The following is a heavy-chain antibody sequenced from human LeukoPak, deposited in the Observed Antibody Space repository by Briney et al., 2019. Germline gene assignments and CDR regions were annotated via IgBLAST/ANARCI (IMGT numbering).Heavy chain of an antibody. CDR2: IYYSGST. V-gene: IGHV4-31*03. CDR1: GGSISSGGYY. Sequence: RSSETLSLTCTVSGGSISSGGYYWSWIRQHPGKGLEWIGYIYYSGSTYYNPSLKSRVTILVDTSKNQFSLKLSSVTAADTAVYYCARDSSGYSYYYYGMDVWGQGTTVTVSS. D-gene: IGHD3-22*01. CDR3: ARDSSGYSYYYYGMDV. J-gene: IGHJ6*02.